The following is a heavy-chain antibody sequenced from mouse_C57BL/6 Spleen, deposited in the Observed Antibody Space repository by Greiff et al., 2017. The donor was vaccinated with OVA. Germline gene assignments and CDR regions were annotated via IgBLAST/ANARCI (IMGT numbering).Heavy chain of an antibody. D-gene: IGHD2-4*01. J-gene: IGHJ2*01. V-gene: IGHV1-75*01. CDR3: ARNIYYDYDGFDY. Sequence: LQESGPELVKPGASVKISCKASGYTFTDYYINWVKQRPGQGLEWIGWIFPGSGSTYYNEKFKGKATLTVDKSSSTAYMLLSSLTSEDSAVYFCARNIYYDYDGFDYWGQGTTLTVSS. CDR2: IFPGSGST. CDR1: GYTFTDYY.